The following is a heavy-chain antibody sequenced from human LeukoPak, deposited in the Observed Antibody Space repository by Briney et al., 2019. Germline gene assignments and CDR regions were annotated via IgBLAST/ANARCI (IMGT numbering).Heavy chain of an antibody. D-gene: IGHD5-18*01. CDR1: GYTFTGYY. V-gene: IGHV1-2*02. CDR2: INPNSGGT. J-gene: IGHJ6*03. Sequence: ASVKVSCKASGYTFTGYYMHWVRQAPGQGLEWMGWINPNSGGTNYAQKFQGRVTITADESTSTAYMELSSLRSEDTAVYYCARERAGLGYSYGYASYYYYYMDVWGKGTTVTISS. CDR3: ARERAGLGYSYGYASYYYYYMDV.